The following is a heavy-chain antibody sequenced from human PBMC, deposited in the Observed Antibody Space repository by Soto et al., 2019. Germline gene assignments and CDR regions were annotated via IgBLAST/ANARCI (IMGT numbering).Heavy chain of an antibody. D-gene: IGHD5-12*01. J-gene: IGHJ4*02. CDR1: GFTFTNHW. CDR2: INDDGSEK. V-gene: IGHV3-7*01. Sequence: EVQLVESGGGLVQPGGSLRLSCAAYGFTFTNHWMSWVRQAPGKGLEWVANINDDGSEKYSVDSVKGRFTISRDNAKNSLYLQMNSLRVEDTAVYYCARGDDGYAELGHWGQGTLVTVPS. CDR3: ARGDDGYAELGH.